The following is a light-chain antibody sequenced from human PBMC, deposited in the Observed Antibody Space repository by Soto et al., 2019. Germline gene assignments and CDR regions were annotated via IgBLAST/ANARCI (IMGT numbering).Light chain of an antibody. CDR2: GAS. CDR1: QSVSSSY. V-gene: IGKV3-20*01. J-gene: IGKJ2*01. CDR3: QQYGSLYT. Sequence: ETVLTQSPGTLSLSPGERATLSCRASQSVSSSYLAWYQQIPGQAPRLLIYGASSRATGIPARFSGSGSGTDFTLTISRLEPEDFAVYYCQQYGSLYTFGQGTKVEIK.